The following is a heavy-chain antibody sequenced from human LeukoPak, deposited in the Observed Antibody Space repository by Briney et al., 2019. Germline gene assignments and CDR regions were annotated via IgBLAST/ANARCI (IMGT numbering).Heavy chain of an antibody. CDR3: ARDLDSGSHAGGYGY. J-gene: IGHJ4*02. Sequence: GAPVKVSCKASGGTFSSYAISWVRQAPGQGLEWMGRIIPILGIANYAQKFQGRVTITADKSTSTAYMELSSLRSEDTAVYYCARDLDSGSHAGGYGYWGQGTLVTVSS. D-gene: IGHD1-26*01. CDR2: IIPILGIA. V-gene: IGHV1-69*04. CDR1: GGTFSSYA.